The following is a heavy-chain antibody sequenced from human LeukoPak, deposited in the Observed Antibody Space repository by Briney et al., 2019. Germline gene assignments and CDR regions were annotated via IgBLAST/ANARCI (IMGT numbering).Heavy chain of an antibody. CDR1: GFPFSDYG. CDR3: ARDFTHCGGDCYSPFDAFDI. V-gene: IGHV3-30*03. J-gene: IGHJ3*02. D-gene: IGHD2-21*02. CDR2: ISHDGSNK. Sequence: GTSLRLSCAASGFPFSDYGMYWVRQAPGKGLEWLAVISHDGSNKYYADSVKGRITISRDNSKNTLYLQMNSLRAEDTAVYYCARDFTHCGGDCYSPFDAFDIWGQGTMVTVSS.